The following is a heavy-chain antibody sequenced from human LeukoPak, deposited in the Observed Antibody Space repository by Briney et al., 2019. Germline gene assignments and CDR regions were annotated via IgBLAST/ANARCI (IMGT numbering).Heavy chain of an antibody. V-gene: IGHV4-59*08. CDR2: IYYSGST. Sequence: KASETLSLTCTVSGGSISSYYWSWIRQPPGKGLEWIGYIYYSGSTNYNPSLKSRVTISVDASKNQFSLKLSSVTAADTAVYYCARRGCSSTSCYPYYFDYWGQGTLVTVSS. CDR3: ARRGCSSTSCYPYYFDY. CDR1: GGSISSYY. J-gene: IGHJ4*02. D-gene: IGHD2-2*01.